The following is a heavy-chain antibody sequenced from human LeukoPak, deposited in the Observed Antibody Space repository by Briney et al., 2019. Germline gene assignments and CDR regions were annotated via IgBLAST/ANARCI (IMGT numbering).Heavy chain of an antibody. V-gene: IGHV1-3*01. Sequence: ASVKVSCKASGYTFTTFPIYWVRQAPGQSLEWMGWINAGNGNTKYSQKFQGRVTITRDTSASTAYMELSSLRSEDTAVYYCARGAVRIAAAGIFNWFDPWGQGTLVTVSS. D-gene: IGHD6-13*01. CDR1: GYTFTTFP. J-gene: IGHJ5*02. CDR2: INAGNGNT. CDR3: ARGAVRIAAAGIFNWFDP.